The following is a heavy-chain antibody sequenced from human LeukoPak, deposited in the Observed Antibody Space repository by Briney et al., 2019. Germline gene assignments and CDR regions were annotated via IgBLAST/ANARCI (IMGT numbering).Heavy chain of an antibody. D-gene: IGHD5-12*01. CDR1: GFTFSSYA. V-gene: IGHV3-30-3*01. Sequence: PGRSLRLSCAASGFTFSSYAMHWVRQAPGKGLEWGAVISYDGSNKYYTDSVKGRFTISRDNSKNTLYLQMNSLRAEDTAVYYCAREAKDIVAYYGMDVWGQGTTVTVSS. CDR2: ISYDGSNK. CDR3: AREAKDIVAYYGMDV. J-gene: IGHJ6*02.